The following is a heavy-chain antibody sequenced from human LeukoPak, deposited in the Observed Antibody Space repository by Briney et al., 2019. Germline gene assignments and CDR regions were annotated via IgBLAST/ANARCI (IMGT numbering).Heavy chain of an antibody. Sequence: GGSLILSCAASGFSFDDYDMSWVRQAPGKGLEWVSGINWNGGSTGYADSVKGRFTISRDNAKNSLYLQMSSLRAEDTALYYCAREEGGYFDYWGQGTLVTVSS. CDR2: INWNGGST. CDR3: AREEGGYFDY. D-gene: IGHD3-16*01. V-gene: IGHV3-20*04. J-gene: IGHJ4*02. CDR1: GFSFDDYD.